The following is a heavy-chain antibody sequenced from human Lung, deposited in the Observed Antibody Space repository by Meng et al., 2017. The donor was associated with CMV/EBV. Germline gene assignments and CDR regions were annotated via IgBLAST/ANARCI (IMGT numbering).Heavy chain of an antibody. Sequence: GSXRLSCAVYGGSFSGYYWSWIRQPPGKGLEWIGEINHSGSINYNPSLKSRVTISVDTSKDQFSLKLNSVTAADTAVYYCARAPIINDFWSGQVSNYFDNWXQGTLVTVSS. CDR1: GGSFSGYY. V-gene: IGHV4-34*01. D-gene: IGHD3-3*01. J-gene: IGHJ4*02. CDR2: INHSGSI. CDR3: ARAPIINDFWSGQVSNYFDN.